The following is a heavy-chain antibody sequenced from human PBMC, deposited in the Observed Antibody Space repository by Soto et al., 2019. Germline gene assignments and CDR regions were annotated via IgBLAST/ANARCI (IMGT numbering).Heavy chain of an antibody. J-gene: IGHJ4*02. CDR1: GYTFTGYA. CDR3: ARAVAVPADFDY. CDR2: INAGNGNT. Sequence: QVQLVQSGAEEKKPGASVKVSCKASGYTFTGYAMHWVRKAPGQRLEWMGWINAGNGNTKYSQKFQGRVTITRDTSAGAAYMELSSLSSEDTAVYYCARAVAVPADFDYWGQGTLVTVSS. D-gene: IGHD6-19*01. V-gene: IGHV1-3*05.